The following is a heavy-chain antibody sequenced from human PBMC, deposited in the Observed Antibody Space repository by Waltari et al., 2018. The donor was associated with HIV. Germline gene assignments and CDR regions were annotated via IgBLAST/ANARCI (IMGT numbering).Heavy chain of an antibody. CDR3: ARVRRAVGASIDYFDY. Sequence: QVQLVQSGAEVKKPGASVKVSCKASGYTFTSFYMHWVRQAPGKGLEWMGINNPSGGSTTYAEKVQDIVTMTSETSTRTVYMELSILTSEDTAVYYCARVRRAVGASIDYFDYWGQGSLVTVSS. CDR2: NNPSGGST. CDR1: GYTFTSFY. V-gene: IGHV1-46*01. J-gene: IGHJ4*02. D-gene: IGHD1-26*01.